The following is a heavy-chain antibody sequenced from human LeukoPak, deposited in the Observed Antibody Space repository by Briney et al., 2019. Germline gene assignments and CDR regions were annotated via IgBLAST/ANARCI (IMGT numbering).Heavy chain of an antibody. Sequence: GGFLRLSCAASGFTFSSYGMNWVRQAPGKGLEWISYISSRSSTIYYADSVKGRFTISRDNAKNSLYLQMNSLRAEDTALYYCAREDYGGIDFWGQGILVTVSS. CDR3: AREDYGGIDF. CDR2: ISSRSSTI. V-gene: IGHV3-48*01. CDR1: GFTFSSYG. D-gene: IGHD4-23*01. J-gene: IGHJ4*02.